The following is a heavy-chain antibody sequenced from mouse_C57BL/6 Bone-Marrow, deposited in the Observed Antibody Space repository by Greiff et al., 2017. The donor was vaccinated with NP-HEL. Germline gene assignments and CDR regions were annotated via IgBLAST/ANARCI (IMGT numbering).Heavy chain of an antibody. CDR2: ISSGGSYT. CDR1: GFTFSSYG. D-gene: IGHD2-5*01. J-gene: IGHJ1*03. CDR3: ARQDSNYDYWYFDF. V-gene: IGHV5-6*01. Sequence: EVKLVESGGDLVKPGGSLKLSCAASGFTFSSYGMSWVRQTPDKRLEWVATISSGGSYTYYPDSVKGRFTISRDNAKNTLYLQMSSLKSEYTAIYYCARQDSNYDYWYFDFWGTGTTVTVSS.